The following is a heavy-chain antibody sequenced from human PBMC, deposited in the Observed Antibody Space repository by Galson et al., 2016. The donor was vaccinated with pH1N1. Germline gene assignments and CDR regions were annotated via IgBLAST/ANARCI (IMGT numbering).Heavy chain of an antibody. V-gene: IGHV5-51*03. Sequence: QSGAEVKKPGESLKISCRGSGYSFTSYWIAWVRQKPGKGLEWMGIAYPGDSDTRYSPSFRGLFTFSADKSIGTAYLQWSSLEASDTAIYYCARLRGGITVVREVYFDLWGQGTLVTVSP. J-gene: IGHJ4*02. D-gene: IGHD3-10*01. CDR3: ARLRGGITVVREVYFDL. CDR1: GYSFTSYW. CDR2: AYPGDSDT.